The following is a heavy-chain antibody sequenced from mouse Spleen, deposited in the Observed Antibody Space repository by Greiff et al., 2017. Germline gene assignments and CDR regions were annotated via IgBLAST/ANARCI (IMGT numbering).Heavy chain of an antibody. J-gene: IGHJ3*01. V-gene: IGHV3-6*01. CDR1: GYSITSGYY. CDR2: ISYDGSN. CDR3: AREGITPFAY. D-gene: IGHD1-2*01. Sequence: EVKVEESGPGIVKPSQSLSLTCSVPGYSITSGYYWNWIRQFPGNKLEWMGYISYDGSNNYNPSLKNRISITRDTSKNQFFLKLNSVTTEDTATYYCAREGITPFAYWGQGTLVTVSA.